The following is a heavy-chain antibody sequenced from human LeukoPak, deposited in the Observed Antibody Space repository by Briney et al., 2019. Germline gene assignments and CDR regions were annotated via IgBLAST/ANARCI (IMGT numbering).Heavy chain of an antibody. CDR1: GYTFTSYD. CDR3: ARGSGSYYAFDI. V-gene: IGHV1-8*03. J-gene: IGHJ3*02. D-gene: IGHD1-26*01. Sequence: ASVKVSCKASGYTFTSYDINWVRQATGQGLEWMGCMNPNSGNTGYAQKFQGRVTITRNTSISTAYMELSSLRSEDTAVYYCARGSGSYYAFDIWGQGTMVTVSS. CDR2: MNPNSGNT.